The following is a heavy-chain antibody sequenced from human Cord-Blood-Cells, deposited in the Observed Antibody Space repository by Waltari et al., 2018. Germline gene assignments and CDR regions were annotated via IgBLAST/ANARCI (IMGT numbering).Heavy chain of an antibody. Sequence: LQLQESGPGLVKPSETLSLTCTVSGGSISSSSYYWGWIRQPPGKGLEWIGSIYYSGSTYYNPSLKSRVTISVDTSKNQFSLKLSSVTAADTAVYYCARHGESAAAASFDYWGQGTLVTVSS. V-gene: IGHV4-39*01. J-gene: IGHJ4*02. CDR2: IYYSGST. CDR1: GGSISSSSYY. CDR3: ARHGESAAAASFDY. D-gene: IGHD6-13*01.